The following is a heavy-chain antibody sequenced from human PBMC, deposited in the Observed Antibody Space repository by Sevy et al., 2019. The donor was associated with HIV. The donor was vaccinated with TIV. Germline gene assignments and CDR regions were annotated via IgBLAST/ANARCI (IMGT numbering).Heavy chain of an antibody. J-gene: IGHJ4*02. Sequence: SETVSLTCTVSGGSISSSSYYWGWIRQPPGQGLEWIGSIYYSGSTYYNPSLKSRVTISVDTSKNQFSLKLSSVTAADTAVYYCARQGRGGSGWYKGEDYWGQGTLVTVSS. V-gene: IGHV4-39*01. D-gene: IGHD6-19*01. CDR3: ARQGRGGSGWYKGEDY. CDR1: GGSISSSSYY. CDR2: IYYSGST.